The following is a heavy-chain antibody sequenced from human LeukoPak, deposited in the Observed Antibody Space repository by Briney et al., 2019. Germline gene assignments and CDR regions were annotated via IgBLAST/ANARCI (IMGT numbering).Heavy chain of an antibody. CDR2: ISYSGDYT. D-gene: IGHD2-8*01. CDR1: GFTFSSYA. J-gene: IGHJ4*02. Sequence: PGGSLRLSCAGSGFTFSSYAMSWVRQAPGQGLEWVSVISYSGDYTSYADSVRGRFTISRDNSRNTLYLQMISLRPEDTAVYYCAKDASIGKYCTNGVCCPFDYWGQGTLVTVSS. CDR3: AKDASIGKYCTNGVCCPFDY. V-gene: IGHV3-23*01.